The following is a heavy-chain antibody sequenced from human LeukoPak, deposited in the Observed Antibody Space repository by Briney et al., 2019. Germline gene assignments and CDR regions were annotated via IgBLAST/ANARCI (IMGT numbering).Heavy chain of an antibody. J-gene: IGHJ4*02. CDR3: ATIRASAGEFDY. D-gene: IGHD3-3*02. CDR2: ISSSISYI. CDR1: RFTLSIYS. Sequence: GGALRLSRVHSRFTLSIYSINWVRPAPGKGVEWVSYISSSISYIYYADSVKGRFTISRDNAKNSLYLQMNSLRAEDTAVYYCATIRASAGEFDYWGQGTLVTVSS. V-gene: IGHV3-21*01.